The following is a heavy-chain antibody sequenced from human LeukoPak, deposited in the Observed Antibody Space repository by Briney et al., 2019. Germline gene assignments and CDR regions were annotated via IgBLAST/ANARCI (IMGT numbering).Heavy chain of an antibody. V-gene: IGHV4-59*01. D-gene: IGHD4-23*01. Sequence: RPSETLSLTCTVSGGSISSYYWSWVRQPPGKGLEWIGYIYYSGSTNYNPSLKSRVTISVDTSKNQFSLKLSSVTAADTAVYYCARGYGGHNYWGQGTLVTVSS. CDR1: GGSISSYY. CDR3: ARGYGGHNY. J-gene: IGHJ4*02. CDR2: IYYSGST.